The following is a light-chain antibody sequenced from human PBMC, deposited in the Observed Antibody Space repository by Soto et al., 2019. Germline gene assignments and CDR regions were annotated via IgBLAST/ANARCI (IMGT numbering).Light chain of an antibody. CDR2: DVS. V-gene: IGLV2-14*01. J-gene: IGLJ1*01. CDR3: SSYTSSSTLYV. CDR1: SSDVGGYNY. Sequence: QSALTQPASVSGSPGQSITISCPGTSSDVGGYNYVSWYQQHPGKAPKLMIYDVSNRPSGVSNRFSGSKSGNTASLTISGLQAEDEADYYCSSYTSSSTLYVFGTGTNVTVL.